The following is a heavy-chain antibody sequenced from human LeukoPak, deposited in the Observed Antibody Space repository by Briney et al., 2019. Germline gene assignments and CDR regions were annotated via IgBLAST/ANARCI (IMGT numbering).Heavy chain of an antibody. V-gene: IGHV3-72*01. J-gene: IGHJ4*02. Sequence: GGSLRLSCAASGFTFSDHYMDWVRQAPGKGLEWVARTRNKAQSYTTEYAASVKGRFTIPRDDSKNSLYLQVNSLKTEDTAVYYCVRVITGDPRYFDYWGQGTLVTVSS. D-gene: IGHD7-27*01. CDR2: TRNKAQSYTT. CDR3: VRVITGDPRYFDY. CDR1: GFTFSDHY.